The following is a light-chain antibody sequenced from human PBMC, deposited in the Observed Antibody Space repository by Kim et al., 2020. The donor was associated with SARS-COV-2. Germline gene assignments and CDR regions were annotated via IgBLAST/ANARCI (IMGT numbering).Light chain of an antibody. V-gene: IGLV3-1*01. CDR3: QAWDSDTAV. Sequence: SYELTQPPSVSVSPGQTASITCSGDKLGQKFTAWYQQKPGQSPVVVMYQNDKRPSGLPERFSGSNSGNTASLTISGTQAMDEAEYYCQAWDSDTAVFGGGTQLTVL. J-gene: IGLJ3*02. CDR2: QND. CDR1: KLGQKF.